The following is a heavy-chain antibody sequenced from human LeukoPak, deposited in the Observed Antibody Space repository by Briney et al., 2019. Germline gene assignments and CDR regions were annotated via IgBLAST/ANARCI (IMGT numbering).Heavy chain of an antibody. CDR2: ISYDGSNK. V-gene: IGHV3-30*18. CDR1: GFTFSSYG. CDR3: ANGYYDILTGYHPFDY. Sequence: PGGSLRLSCAASGFTFSSYGMHWVRQAPGKGLEWVAVISYDGSNKYYADSVKGRFTISRDNSKNTLYLQMNSLRAEDTAVYYCANGYYDILTGYHPFDYWGQGTLVTVSS. D-gene: IGHD3-9*01. J-gene: IGHJ4*02.